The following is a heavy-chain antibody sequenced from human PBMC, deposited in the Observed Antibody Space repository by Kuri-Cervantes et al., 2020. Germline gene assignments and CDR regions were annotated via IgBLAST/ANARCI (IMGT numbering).Heavy chain of an antibody. CDR3: ASLQAIAAGEDWFDP. CDR1: GGTFSSYA. D-gene: IGHD6-13*01. CDR2: IIPVFGTA. J-gene: IGHJ5*02. V-gene: IGHV1-69*05. Sequence: SVKVSCKTSGGTFSSYAINWVRQAPGQGLDWMGEIIPVFGTANYAQKFQGRVTITTDESTSTAYMELRSLRSDDTAVYYCASLQAIAAGEDWFDPWGQGTLVTVSS.